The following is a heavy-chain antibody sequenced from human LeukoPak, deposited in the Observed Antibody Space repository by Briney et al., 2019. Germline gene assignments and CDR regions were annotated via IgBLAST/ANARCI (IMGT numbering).Heavy chain of an antibody. D-gene: IGHD6-13*01. J-gene: IGHJ4*02. CDR2: ISYDGSNK. CDR1: GFTFSSYA. Sequence: GRSLRLSCAASGFTFSSYAMHWVRQAPGKGLEWVAVISYDGSNKYYADSVKGRFTISRDNSKNTLYLQMNSLTTDDTAVYYCARGLRSSWYSYFDHWGQGTLVTVSS. CDR3: ARGLRSSWYSYFDH. V-gene: IGHV3-30-3*01.